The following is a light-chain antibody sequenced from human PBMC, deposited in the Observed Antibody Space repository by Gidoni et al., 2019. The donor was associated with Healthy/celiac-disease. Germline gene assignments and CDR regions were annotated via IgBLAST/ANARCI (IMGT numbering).Light chain of an antibody. CDR1: QGISSY. Sequence: IRMTQSPSSFSSSTGDRVTITCRASQGISSYLAWYQQKPGKAPKLLIYAASTLQSGVPSRFSGSGSGTDFTLTISCLQSEDFATYYCQQYYSYPRIFGQGTRLEIK. CDR3: QQYYSYPRI. V-gene: IGKV1-8*01. J-gene: IGKJ5*01. CDR2: AAS.